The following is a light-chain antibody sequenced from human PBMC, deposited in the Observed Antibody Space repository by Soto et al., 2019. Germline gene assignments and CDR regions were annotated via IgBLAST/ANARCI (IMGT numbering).Light chain of an antibody. CDR3: SSYASTSFLVV. V-gene: IGLV2-14*01. J-gene: IGLJ3*02. CDR2: NVS. CDR1: SSDVGGFDY. Sequence: QSALAQPASVSGSPGQSITISCTGTSSDVGGFDYVSWYQQRPGKVPKLIIHNVSNRPSGVSDRFSGSKSGNTASLTISGLQADDAADYYCSSYASTSFLVVFGGGTKLTVL.